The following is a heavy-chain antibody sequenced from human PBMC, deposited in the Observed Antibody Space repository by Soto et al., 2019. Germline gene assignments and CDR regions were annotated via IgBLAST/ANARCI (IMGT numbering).Heavy chain of an antibody. V-gene: IGHV1-18*04. CDR1: GYTFTSYG. CDR3: ARGLYYYDSSGYDY. CDR2: IIANNGNT. J-gene: IGHJ4*02. Sequence: ASVKVPCKASGYTFTSYGISWVRQAPGRGLEWMGWIIANNGNTNYAQKLQGRVTMTTDTSTSTAYMELRSLRSDDTAVYYCARGLYYYDSSGYDYWGQGTLVTVSS. D-gene: IGHD3-22*01.